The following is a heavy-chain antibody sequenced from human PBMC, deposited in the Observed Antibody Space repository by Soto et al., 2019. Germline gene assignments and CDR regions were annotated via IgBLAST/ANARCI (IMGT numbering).Heavy chain of an antibody. CDR3: ARGCSYYDILTGYQNWFDP. CDR2: INHSGST. J-gene: IGHJ5*02. CDR1: GGSFSGYY. Sequence: SETLSLTCAVYGGSFSGYYWSWIRQPPGKGLEWIGEINHSGSTNYNPSLKSRVTISVDTSKNQFSLKLSSVTAADTAVYYCARGCSYYDILTGYQNWFDPWGQGTLVTVS. V-gene: IGHV4-34*01. D-gene: IGHD3-9*01.